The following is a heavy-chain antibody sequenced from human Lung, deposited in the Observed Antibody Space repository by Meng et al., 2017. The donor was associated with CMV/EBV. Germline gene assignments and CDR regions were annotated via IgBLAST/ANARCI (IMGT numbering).Heavy chain of an antibody. D-gene: IGHD1-26*01. Sequence: SVKVSCKASGGTFSTYAINWVRQAPGQGLEWMGGILPIFGTANYAQNFQGRVTITTGESTSTAYMELSSLRSEDTAVYYCASFLMGGTVVAFDHWGQGTLVTVSS. CDR3: ASFLMGGTVVAFDH. CDR2: ILPIFGTA. J-gene: IGHJ4*02. CDR1: GGTFSTYA. V-gene: IGHV1-69*05.